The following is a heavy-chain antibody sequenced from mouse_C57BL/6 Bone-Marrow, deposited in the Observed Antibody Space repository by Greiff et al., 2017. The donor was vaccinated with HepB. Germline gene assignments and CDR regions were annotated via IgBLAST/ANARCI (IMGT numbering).Heavy chain of an antibody. D-gene: IGHD5-1-1*01. CDR3: TRDTLYAMDY. CDR1: GYTFTDYE. Sequence: VQLQQSVAELVRPGASVTLSCKASGYTFTDYEMHWVKQTPVHGLEWIGAIDPETGGTAYNQKFKGKAILTADKSSSTAYMELRSLTSEDSAVYYCTRDTLYAMDYWGPGTSVPVSS. V-gene: IGHV1-15*01. J-gene: IGHJ4*01. CDR2: IDPETGGT.